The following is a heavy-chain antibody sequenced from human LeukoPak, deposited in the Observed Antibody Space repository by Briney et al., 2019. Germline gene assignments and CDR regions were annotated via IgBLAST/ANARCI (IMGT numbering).Heavy chain of an antibody. V-gene: IGHV3-43*02. CDR2: ISGDGGST. CDR1: GFTFDDYA. J-gene: IGHJ4*02. CDR3: AKADLELPYYFDY. D-gene: IGHD1-7*01. Sequence: GGSLRLSCAASGFTFDDYAMHWVRQAPGKGLEWVSLISGDGGSTYYADSVKGRFTISRDNSKNSLYLQMNSLRTEDTALCYCAKADLELPYYFDYWGQGTLVTVSS.